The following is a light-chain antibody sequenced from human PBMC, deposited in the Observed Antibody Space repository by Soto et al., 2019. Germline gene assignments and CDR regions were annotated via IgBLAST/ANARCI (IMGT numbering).Light chain of an antibody. CDR2: AAS. CDR3: QQTYSVLPYT. Sequence: DIQMTPSPSSLSASVGDRVTITCRASQSIRTYLNWYQQKPGKAPDLLIYAASNLQSGVPSRFSGGGSGTDFTLTISSLQPEDFATYYCQQTYSVLPYTFGQGTKLEIK. V-gene: IGKV1-39*01. CDR1: QSIRTY. J-gene: IGKJ2*01.